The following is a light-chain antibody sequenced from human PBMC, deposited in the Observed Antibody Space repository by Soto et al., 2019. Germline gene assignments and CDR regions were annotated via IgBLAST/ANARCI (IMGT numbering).Light chain of an antibody. J-gene: IGLJ1*01. Sequence: QSVLTQPPSVSGARGQRVTISCTGSSSNIGSTYDVQWYQQLPGTAPKLLIHGNTNRPSGVPDRFSGSKSGTSASLAITGLQADDEADYYCQSYDDSLSVHYVFGTGTKLTVL. V-gene: IGLV1-40*01. CDR3: QSYDDSLSVHYV. CDR2: GNT. CDR1: SSNIGSTYD.